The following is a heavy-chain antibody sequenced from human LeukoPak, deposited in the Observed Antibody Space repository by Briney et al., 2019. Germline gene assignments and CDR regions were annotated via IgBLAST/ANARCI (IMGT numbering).Heavy chain of an antibody. J-gene: IGHJ4*02. V-gene: IGHV1-69*04. CDR2: IIPILGIA. CDR1: GGTFSSYA. CDR3: ASQVGGGSGYSFDY. Sequence: ASVKVSCKASGGTFSSYAISWVRQAPGQGLEWMGRIIPILGIANYAQKFQGRVTITADKSTSTAYMELSSLRSEDTAVYYCASQVGGGSGYSFDYWGQGTLVTVSS. D-gene: IGHD3-22*01.